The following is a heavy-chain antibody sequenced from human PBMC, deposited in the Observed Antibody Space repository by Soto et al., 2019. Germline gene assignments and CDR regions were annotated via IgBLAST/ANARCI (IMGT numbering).Heavy chain of an antibody. CDR3: ARSIRGPRRFNGMDV. J-gene: IGHJ6*02. D-gene: IGHD1-20*01. CDR2: IERDDDDK. Sequence: SGPTLVNPTETLTLTCTFSGFSLTSPGMGVSWIRQPPGKALEWLALIERDDDDKYYSTSLKTRLTISKDTRKNQVVLTMANMDPADTGTYYCARSIRGPRRFNGMDVWGQGTTVTVSS. V-gene: IGHV2-70*13. CDR1: GFSLTSPGMG.